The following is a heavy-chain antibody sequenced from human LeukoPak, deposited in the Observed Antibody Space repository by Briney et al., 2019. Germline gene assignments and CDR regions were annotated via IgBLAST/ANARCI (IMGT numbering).Heavy chain of an antibody. D-gene: IGHD3-22*01. CDR3: ARDHYETSGYRLDP. CDR2: IYDSGST. J-gene: IGHJ5*02. V-gene: IGHV4-59*12. CDR1: GGSISSYY. Sequence: SETLSLTCTVSGGSISSYYWSWIRQPPGKGLEWIGYIYDSGSTNYHPSLKSRVTISVDTSKNQFSLKLSSVTAADTALYYCARDHYETSGYRLDPWGQGILVTVSS.